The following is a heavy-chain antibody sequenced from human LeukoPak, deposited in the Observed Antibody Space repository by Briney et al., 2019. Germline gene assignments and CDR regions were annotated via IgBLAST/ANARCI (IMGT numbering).Heavy chain of an antibody. D-gene: IGHD6-13*01. V-gene: IGHV4-59*08. CDR2: IYYSGST. Sequence: SETLSLTCTVSGGSISSYYWSWIRQPPGKGLEWIGYIYYSGSTNYNPSLKSRVTISVDTSKNQFSLKLSSVTAADTAVYYCARSSPYSSSWHYYGMDVWGQGTTVTVSS. CDR3: ARSSPYSSSWHYYGMDV. CDR1: GGSISSYY. J-gene: IGHJ6*02.